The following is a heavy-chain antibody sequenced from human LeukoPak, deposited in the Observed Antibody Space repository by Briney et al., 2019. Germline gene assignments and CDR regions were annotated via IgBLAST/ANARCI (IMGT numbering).Heavy chain of an antibody. V-gene: IGHV4-34*01. CDR1: GGSFSGYY. J-gene: IGHJ4*02. CDR3: ARRDTAMGRGGYY. D-gene: IGHD5-18*01. CDR2: INHSGST. Sequence: SETLSLTCAVYGGSFSGYYWSWIRQPPGKGLEWIGEINHSGSTNYNPSLKSRVTISVDTSKNQFSLKLSSVTAADTAVYYCARRDTAMGRGGYYWGQGTLVTVSS.